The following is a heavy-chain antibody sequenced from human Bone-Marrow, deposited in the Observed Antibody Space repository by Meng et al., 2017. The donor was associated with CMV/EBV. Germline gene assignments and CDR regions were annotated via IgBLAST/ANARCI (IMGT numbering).Heavy chain of an antibody. CDR3: ARDGPLWFGELLGGFDP. J-gene: IGHJ5*02. D-gene: IGHD3-10*01. Sequence: QVRRQESGPGLWKPSQTLSLTCTVSGGSISSGSYYWSWIRQPAGKGLEWIGRIYTSGSTNYNPSLKSRVTISVDTSKNQFSLKLSSVTAADTAVYYCARDGPLWFGELLGGFDPWGQGTLVTVSS. CDR1: GGSISSGSYY. V-gene: IGHV4-61*02. CDR2: IYTSGST.